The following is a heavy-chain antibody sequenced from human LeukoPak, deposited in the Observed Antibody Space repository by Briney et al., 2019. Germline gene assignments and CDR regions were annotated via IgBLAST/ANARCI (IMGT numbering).Heavy chain of an antibody. J-gene: IGHJ5*02. V-gene: IGHV3-21*01. CDR2: ISGNSNYI. CDR1: GFIFSSYS. CDR3: ARAFNP. Sequence: GGSLRLSRVTSGFIFSSYSMNWVRQAPGKGLEWVSSISGNSNYIYYADSVKGRFTVSRDNAKNSLYLQMSSLRVEDTAVYYCARAFNPWGQGTLITVSS.